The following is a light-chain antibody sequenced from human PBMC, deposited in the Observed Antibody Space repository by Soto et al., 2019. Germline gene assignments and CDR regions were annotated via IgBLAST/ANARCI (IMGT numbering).Light chain of an antibody. J-gene: IGLJ1*01. Sequence: QSVLTQPASVSGSPGQSITISCTGTSSDVGGYDYVSWYQQYPGKAPKLMIYEVSNRPSGVSNRFSGPKSGNTASLTISGLQAEDEADYYCSSYTISSTYVFGTGTKV. CDR2: EVS. CDR3: SSYTISSTYV. CDR1: SSDVGGYDY. V-gene: IGLV2-14*01.